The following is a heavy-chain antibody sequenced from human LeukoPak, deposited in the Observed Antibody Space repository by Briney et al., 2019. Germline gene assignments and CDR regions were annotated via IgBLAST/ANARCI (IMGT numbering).Heavy chain of an antibody. J-gene: IGHJ4*02. D-gene: IGHD2-2*01. CDR3: ARRYCSSTSCYYFDY. CDR1: GYTFTDYY. V-gene: IGHV1-2*02. Sequence: GASVKVSCKASGYTFTDYYLHWVRQAPGQGLEWMGWINVNRGGTNYAQRFQGRFTMTRDTSITTAYMELSRLKSDDTAVYYCARRYCSSTSCYYFDYWGQGTLVTVSS. CDR2: INVNRGGT.